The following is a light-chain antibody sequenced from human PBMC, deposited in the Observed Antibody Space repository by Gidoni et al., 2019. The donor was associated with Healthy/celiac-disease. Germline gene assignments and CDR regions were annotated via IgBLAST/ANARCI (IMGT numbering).Light chain of an antibody. CDR2: EVS. J-gene: IGLJ2*01. V-gene: IGLV2-23*02. Sequence: QSALSQPATVSGSPGQSITISCTETSSEVGSYNLVSWYQPHPGKAPKPMIYEVSKRPSGVSNRFSGSKSGNTASLTISGLQAEDEADYYCCSYAGSHVVFGGGTKLTVL. CDR3: CSYAGSHVV. CDR1: SSEVGSYNL.